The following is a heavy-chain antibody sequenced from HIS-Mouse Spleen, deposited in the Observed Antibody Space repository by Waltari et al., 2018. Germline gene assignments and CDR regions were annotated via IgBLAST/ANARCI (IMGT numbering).Heavy chain of an antibody. CDR1: GSSPSTTGMC. CDR3: ARIAEGYTSGWYAFDY. Sequence: QVTLRESGPALVKPTQTLTLTCTFSGSSPSTTGMCVSWFRHPPGKALEWLARIDWYDDKYYSTSLKTRLTISRDTSKNQVVLTMTNMDPLDTATYYCARIAEGYTSGWYAFDYWGQGTLVTVSS. CDR2: IDWYDDK. J-gene: IGHJ4*02. V-gene: IGHV2-70*15. D-gene: IGHD6-19*01.